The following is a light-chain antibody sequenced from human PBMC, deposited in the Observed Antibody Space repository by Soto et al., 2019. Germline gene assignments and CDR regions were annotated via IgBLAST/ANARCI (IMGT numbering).Light chain of an antibody. Sequence: EIVLTQSPGTLSLSPGERATLSCRASQSVSSSYLAWYQQKPGQAPRLLIYSASSRATGIPDRFSGSASGTDFTLTISRLEPEDFAVYYCQQYVSLPRTFGQGTKVEIK. CDR3: QQYVSLPRT. CDR2: SAS. V-gene: IGKV3-20*01. J-gene: IGKJ1*01. CDR1: QSVSSSY.